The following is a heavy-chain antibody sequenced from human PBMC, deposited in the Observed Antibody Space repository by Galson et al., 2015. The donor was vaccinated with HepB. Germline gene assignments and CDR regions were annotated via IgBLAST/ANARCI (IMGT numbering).Heavy chain of an antibody. J-gene: IGHJ6*02. CDR2: MNPNSGNT. Sequence: SVKVSCKASGSTFTSYDINWVRQATGQGLEWMGWMNPNSGNTGYAQKFQGRVTMTRNTSISTAYMELSSLRSEDTAVYYCARGLGAAAGYGMDVWGQGTTVTVSS. V-gene: IGHV1-8*01. CDR1: GSTFTSYD. D-gene: IGHD6-13*01. CDR3: ARGLGAAAGYGMDV.